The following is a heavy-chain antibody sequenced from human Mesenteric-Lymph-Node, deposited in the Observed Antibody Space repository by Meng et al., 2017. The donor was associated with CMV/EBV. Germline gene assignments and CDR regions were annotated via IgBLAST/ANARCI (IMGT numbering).Heavy chain of an antibody. CDR3: VRGNYYGWGFHDGY. CDR1: GGTFSSFA. CDR2: IIPIHDTT. Sequence: SVKVSCKTIGGTFSSFAITWVRQAPGQGLEWMGGIIPIHDTTNYAQKFQGRVTVTTDESTSTVYMELSRLTSDDTAVYYCVRGNYYGWGFHDGYWGQGTLVTVSS. V-gene: IGHV1-69*05. J-gene: IGHJ4*02. D-gene: IGHD3-10*01.